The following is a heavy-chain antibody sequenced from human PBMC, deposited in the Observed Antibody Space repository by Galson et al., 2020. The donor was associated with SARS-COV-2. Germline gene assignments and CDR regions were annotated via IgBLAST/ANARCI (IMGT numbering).Heavy chain of an antibody. V-gene: IGHV3-7*03. Sequence: GGSLRLSCAASGFGFSYYWMTWVRQAPGRGLEWVASIKHDGSGKYYVDSVKGRFTISRDNPKNSLYLQMNNLRVEDTAVYHCARVDCSGGSCYPGNYLGQGTLVTVSS. CDR2: IKHDGSGK. D-gene: IGHD2-15*01. J-gene: IGHJ4*02. CDR3: ARVDCSGGSCYPGNY. CDR1: GFGFSYYW.